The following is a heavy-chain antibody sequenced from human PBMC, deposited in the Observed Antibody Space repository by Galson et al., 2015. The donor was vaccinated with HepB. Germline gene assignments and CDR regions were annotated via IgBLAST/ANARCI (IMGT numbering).Heavy chain of an antibody. J-gene: IGHJ6*02. CDR1: EFTFSSYW. Sequence: SLRLSCAASEFTFSSYWMNWVRQAPGKGLEWVANINPGGSEKYYVASLKGRFTISRDNAKNSLYLQMDSLRAEETAVYYCARRISLVRGIITKPDYYYGMDVWGQGTTVTVAS. CDR2: INPGGSEK. CDR3: ARRISLVRGIITKPDYYYGMDV. D-gene: IGHD3-10*01. V-gene: IGHV3-7*03.